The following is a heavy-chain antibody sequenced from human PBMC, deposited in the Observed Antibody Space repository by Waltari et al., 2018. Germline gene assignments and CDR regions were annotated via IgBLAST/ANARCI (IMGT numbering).Heavy chain of an antibody. Sequence: QLQLQESGPGLVKPSETLSLTCTVSGGSISSSSYYWGWIRQPPGKGLVWLGSIYYSGRTYYSPSLKSRVTISVDTSKNQFSLKLRSVTAADTAVYYCASTVYYDSSGWTYYFDYWGQGTLVTVSS. CDR3: ASTVYYDSSGWTYYFDY. J-gene: IGHJ4*02. D-gene: IGHD3-22*01. CDR2: IYYSGRT. CDR1: GGSISSSSYY. V-gene: IGHV4-39*01.